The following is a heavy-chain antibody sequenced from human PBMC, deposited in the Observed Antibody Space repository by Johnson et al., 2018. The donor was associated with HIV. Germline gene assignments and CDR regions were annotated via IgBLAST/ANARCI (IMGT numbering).Heavy chain of an antibody. CDR3: AREGCTGPDTFDI. CDR2: VSYDGRNK. V-gene: IGHV3-30*03. J-gene: IGHJ3*02. Sequence: QVQLVESGGGVVQPGRSLRLSCAASGFTFSDYYMSWIRQAPGKGLEWVAVVSYDGRNKYYADSVKGRFTVSRDNSKNTLFLQMNGLRAEDTAVYYCAREGCTGPDTFDIWGQGTMLTVSS. D-gene: IGHD4/OR15-4a*01. CDR1: GFTFSDYY.